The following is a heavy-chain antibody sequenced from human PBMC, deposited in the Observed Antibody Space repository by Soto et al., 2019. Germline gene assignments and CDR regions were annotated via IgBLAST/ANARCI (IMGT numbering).Heavy chain of an antibody. J-gene: IGHJ6*02. CDR2: IGTAGDT. CDR1: GFTFSSYD. V-gene: IGHV3-13*01. CDR3: ARVKTDYYYYYGMDV. Sequence: GGSLRLSCAASGFTFSSYDMHWVRQATGKGLEWVSAIGTAGDTYYPGSVKGRFTISRENAKNSLYLQMNSLRAEDTAVYYCARVKTDYYYYYGMDVWGQGTTVTVSS.